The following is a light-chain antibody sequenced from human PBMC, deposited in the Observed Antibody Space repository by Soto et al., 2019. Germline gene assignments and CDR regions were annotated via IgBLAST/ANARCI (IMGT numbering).Light chain of an antibody. CDR3: SSYTISNALPFV. V-gene: IGLV2-14*01. Sequence: SARTQPGSVSGYPGQSITISCTGTRRDVGGYNYVSWYQQYPGKSPKLLIYEVTHRPSGVSNRFSGSKSGNTASLTISGLQAEDEADYYCSSYTISNALPFVFGTGTKVTVL. CDR2: EVT. J-gene: IGLJ1*01. CDR1: RRDVGGYNY.